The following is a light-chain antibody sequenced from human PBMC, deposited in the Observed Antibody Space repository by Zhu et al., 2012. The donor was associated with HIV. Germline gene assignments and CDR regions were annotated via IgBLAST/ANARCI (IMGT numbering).Light chain of an antibody. V-gene: IGKV3-11*01. CDR1: QSVSSY. CDR2: DAS. CDR3: QQRSSWLT. Sequence: ETVLTQSPAILSVSPGERGTLSCRASQSVSSYLAWYQQKPGQAPRLLIYDASNRATGIPARFSGSGSGTDFTLTISSLEPEDFAVYYCQQRSSWLTFGGGTKVEIK. J-gene: IGKJ4*01.